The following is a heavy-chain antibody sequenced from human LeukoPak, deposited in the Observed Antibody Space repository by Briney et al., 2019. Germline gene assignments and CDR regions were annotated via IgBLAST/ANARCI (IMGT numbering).Heavy chain of an antibody. V-gene: IGHV3-23*01. J-gene: IGHJ3*01. D-gene: IGHD4-17*01. Sequence: GGSLRLSCAASGFTFSTYAMTWVRQAPGKGPEWVSTISGNGGSTYYGDSVKGRFIISRDNSKNTLYLRMSSLRAEDTAVYYCVKVIVTTSEKGGAFHVWGQGTMVTVSS. CDR3: VKVIVTTSEKGGAFHV. CDR2: ISGNGGST. CDR1: GFTFSTYA.